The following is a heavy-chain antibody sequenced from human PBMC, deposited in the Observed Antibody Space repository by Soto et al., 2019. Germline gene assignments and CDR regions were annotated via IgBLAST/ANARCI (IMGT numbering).Heavy chain of an antibody. D-gene: IGHD3-9*01. J-gene: IGHJ5*02. CDR1: GGSFSGYY. Sequence: PXXTLSLPFAVYGGSFSGYYWSWIPQPPGKGLEWIGEINHSGSTNYNPSLKSRVTISVDTSKNQFSLKLSSVTAADTVVYYCARGPPTGLRAWFDPWGQGTLVTVSS. CDR3: ARGPPTGLRAWFDP. V-gene: IGHV4-34*01. CDR2: INHSGST.